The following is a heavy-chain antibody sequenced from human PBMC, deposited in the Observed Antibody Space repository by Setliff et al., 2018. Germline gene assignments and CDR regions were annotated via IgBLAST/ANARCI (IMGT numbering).Heavy chain of an antibody. CDR1: GGTFSSYD. J-gene: IGHJ6*03. CDR3: ARAPYGSSWYGYYYYYMDV. Sequence: SVKVSCKASGGTFSSYDISWVRQAPGQGLEWMGRIIPIFGTANYAQKFQGRVTITADKSTSTAYMELSRLRSEDTAVYYCARAPYGSSWYGYYYYYMDVWGKGTTVTVSS. V-gene: IGHV1-69*06. D-gene: IGHD6-13*01. CDR2: IIPIFGTA.